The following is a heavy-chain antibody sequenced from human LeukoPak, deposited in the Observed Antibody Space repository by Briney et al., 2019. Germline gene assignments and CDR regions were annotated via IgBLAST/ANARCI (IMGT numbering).Heavy chain of an antibody. V-gene: IGHV1-18*01. CDR3: ARYGCNSLACYEDY. J-gene: IGHJ4*02. D-gene: IGHD2-15*01. CDR2: ISGYNGNA. CDR1: GYTFISYG. Sequence: GASVKVSCKASGYTFISYGISWVRQAPRQGFEWMGWISGYNGNANYVQKFQDRVTMTADTSTNTAYMELTSLRSDDTAVYYCARYGCNSLACYEDYWGQGTLVTVSS.